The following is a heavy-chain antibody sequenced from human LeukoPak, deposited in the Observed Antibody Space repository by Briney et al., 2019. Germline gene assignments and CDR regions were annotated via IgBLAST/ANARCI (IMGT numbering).Heavy chain of an antibody. CDR1: GGTFSSYA. J-gene: IGHJ4*02. Sequence: SVKVSCKASGGTFSSYAISWVRQAPGQGLEWMGRIIPILGIANYTQKFQGRVTITADKSTSTAYMELSSLRSEDTAVYYCARVDTAMVIDYWGQGTLVTVSS. CDR3: ARVDTAMVIDY. D-gene: IGHD5-18*01. V-gene: IGHV1-69*04. CDR2: IIPILGIA.